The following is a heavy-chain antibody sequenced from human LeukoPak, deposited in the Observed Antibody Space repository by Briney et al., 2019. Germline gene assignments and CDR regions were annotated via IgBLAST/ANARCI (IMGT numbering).Heavy chain of an antibody. V-gene: IGHV3-23*01. D-gene: IGHD3-22*01. CDR3: AESSYYDSSGYYREYYFDF. CDR2: ISGSGGST. Sequence: GGSLRLSCAASGFTFSSYWMHWVRQAPGKGLEWVSSISGSGGSTNYADSVKGRFTISRDNSKNTLYLQMNSLRDEDTAVYYCAESSYYDSSGYYREYYFDFWGQGTLVTVSS. CDR1: GFTFSSYW. J-gene: IGHJ4*02.